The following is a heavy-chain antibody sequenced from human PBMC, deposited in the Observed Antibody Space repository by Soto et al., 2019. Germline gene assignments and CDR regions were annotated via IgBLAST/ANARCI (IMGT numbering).Heavy chain of an antibody. J-gene: IGHJ3*01. CDR1: GGTLSDHG. D-gene: IGHD3-10*01. Sequence: QVQLEQSGAEVKKPGSSVKVSCKASGGTLSDHGVAWLRQAPGQGLEWMGGTIPVFNTAKYAQKFQGRATVTADKFTNIAYMELSSLRSDDTAFYFCARGVYGSGNYYTGPSAFDLWGQGTMVIVSS. CDR2: TIPVFNTA. CDR3: ARGVYGSGNYYTGPSAFDL. V-gene: IGHV1-69*06.